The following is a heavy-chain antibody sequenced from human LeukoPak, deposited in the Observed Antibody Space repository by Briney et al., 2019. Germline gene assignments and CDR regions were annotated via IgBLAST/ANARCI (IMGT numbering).Heavy chain of an antibody. J-gene: IGHJ6*03. CDR2: IYASGST. CDR1: GDSMSDSY. V-gene: IGHV4-4*07. Sequence: SETLSLACTVSGDSMSDSYWSWIRQPAGKGLEWIGRIYASGSTNYNPSLKSRVTLSVDTSSNQFSLTLSSVTAADTAVYHCARDIRSHNGPGGYYYYYMDVWGKGTTVTVSS. CDR3: ARDIRSHNGPGGYYYYYMDV. D-gene: IGHD2-8*01.